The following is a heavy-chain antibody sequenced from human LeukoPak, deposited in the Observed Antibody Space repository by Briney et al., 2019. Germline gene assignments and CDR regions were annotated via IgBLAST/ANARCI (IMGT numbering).Heavy chain of an antibody. D-gene: IGHD3-9*01. CDR3: ARVFDSGYFDWHFDH. Sequence: SETLSLTCTVSGFSLSSGYYWGWIRLPPGKGLEWIGSVHHSGTTYYNPSLKDRVTIAVDMSKNQFSLKVRSVTAADTAVYYCARVFDSGYFDWHFDHWGQGSPVTVSS. CDR1: GFSLSSGYY. J-gene: IGHJ4*02. CDR2: VHHSGTT. V-gene: IGHV4-38-2*02.